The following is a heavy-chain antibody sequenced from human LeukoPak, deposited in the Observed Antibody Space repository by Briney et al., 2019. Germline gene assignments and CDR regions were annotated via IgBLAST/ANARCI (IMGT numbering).Heavy chain of an antibody. CDR1: GYTFTSYG. CDR2: ISAYNGNT. CDR3: AREKPLAVAGPNHGYDY. D-gene: IGHD6-19*01. J-gene: IGHJ4*02. V-gene: IGHV1-18*01. Sequence: GASVKVSCKASGYTFTSYGISWVRQAPGQGLEWMGWISAYNGNTNYAQKLQGRVTMTTDTSTSTAYMELRSLRSDDTAVYYCAREKPLAVAGPNHGYDYWGQGPLVTVPS.